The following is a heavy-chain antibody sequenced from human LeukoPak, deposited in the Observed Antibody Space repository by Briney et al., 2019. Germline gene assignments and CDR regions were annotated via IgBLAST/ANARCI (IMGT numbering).Heavy chain of an antibody. CDR3: AKGTYSAYNSGCAY. J-gene: IGHJ4*02. CDR1: VFTFSSFG. V-gene: IGHV3-30*18. Sequence: PGGPLRLSCAASVFTFSSFGMHWVREAPGKGLEGGAGISYGGSSRYYADSVKGRFTISRDNSRNTLYLKMNSLRAEHTALYYCAKGTYSAYNSGCAYWGQGTLVTVSS. D-gene: IGHD5-12*01. CDR2: ISYGGSSR.